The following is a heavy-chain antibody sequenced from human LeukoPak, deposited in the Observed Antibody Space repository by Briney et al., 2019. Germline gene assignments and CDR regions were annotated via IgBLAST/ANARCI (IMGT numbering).Heavy chain of an antibody. D-gene: IGHD4-23*01. Sequence: SETLSLTCAVYGESFSGYYWTWIRQSPGKGLEWIGEINPGGSTYFNPSLKSRLTISRDTSKNQFSLKLSSVTAADTAVYYCARDRDYGGNPGPFDYWGQGTLVTVSS. CDR1: GESFSGYY. V-gene: IGHV4-34*01. CDR2: INPGGST. CDR3: ARDRDYGGNPGPFDY. J-gene: IGHJ4*02.